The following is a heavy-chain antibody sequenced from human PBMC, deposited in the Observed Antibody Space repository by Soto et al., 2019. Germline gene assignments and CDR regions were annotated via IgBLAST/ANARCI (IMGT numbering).Heavy chain of an antibody. CDR3: AKKGLGSLATYCTTGDCHYAFDV. J-gene: IGHJ3*01. D-gene: IGHD2-8*01. CDR1: GFTFYNYA. V-gene: IGHV3-23*01. Sequence: EVQLLESGGGLVRPGGSLRLSCAASGFTFYNYAMNWVRQAPGKGLEWVSTISGGGDGTYYADSVKGRFTISRDNSRNTVYLHVNSLRAEDTAVYYCAKKGLGSLATYCTTGDCHYAFDVWGQGTLVTVSS. CDR2: ISGGGDGT.